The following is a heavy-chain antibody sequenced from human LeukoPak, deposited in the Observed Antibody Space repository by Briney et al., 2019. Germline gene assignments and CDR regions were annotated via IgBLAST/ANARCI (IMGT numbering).Heavy chain of an antibody. CDR2: IKQDGTEI. V-gene: IGHV3-7*01. CDR1: GFTFSSHG. D-gene: IGHD1-26*01. CDR3: ARDKVVGATFFDY. J-gene: IGHJ4*02. Sequence: PGGSLRLSCVASGFTFSSHGMSWVRQAPGKGPEWVANIKQDGTEIYYVDSVKGRFTISRDNAKNSLYLQMNSLRDEDTAVYYCARDKVVGATFFDYWGQGTLVTVSS.